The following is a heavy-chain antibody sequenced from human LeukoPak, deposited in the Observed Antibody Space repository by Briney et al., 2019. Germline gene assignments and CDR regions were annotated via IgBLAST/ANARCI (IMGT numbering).Heavy chain of an antibody. J-gene: IGHJ6*03. D-gene: IGHD2-2*01. CDR1: GDSVSSNSAA. V-gene: IGHV6-1*01. CDR3: ARSLILGYCSSTSCYEYYHYYYYMDV. CDR2: TYYRSKWYN. Sequence: SQTLSLTCAISGDSVSSNSAAWNWIRQSPSRGLEWLGRTYYRSKWYNDYAVSVKSRITINPDTSKNQFSLQLNSVTPEDTAVYYCARSLILGYCSSTSCYEYYHYYYYMDVWGKGTTVTVSS.